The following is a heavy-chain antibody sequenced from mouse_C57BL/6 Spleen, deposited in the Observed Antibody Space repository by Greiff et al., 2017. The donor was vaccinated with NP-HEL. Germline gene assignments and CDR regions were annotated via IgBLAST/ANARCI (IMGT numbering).Heavy chain of an antibody. Sequence: EVHLVESEGGLVQPGSSMKLSCTASGFTFSDYYMAWVRQVPEKGLEWVANINYDGSSTYYLDSLKSRFIISRDNAKNILYLQMSSLKSEDTATYDGARTFHYGSSYYFDYWGQGTTLTVSS. V-gene: IGHV5-16*01. D-gene: IGHD1-1*01. CDR3: ARTFHYGSSYYFDY. CDR1: GFTFSDYY. CDR2: INYDGSST. J-gene: IGHJ2*01.